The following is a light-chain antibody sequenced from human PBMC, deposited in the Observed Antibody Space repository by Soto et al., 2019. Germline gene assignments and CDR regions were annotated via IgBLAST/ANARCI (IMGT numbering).Light chain of an antibody. V-gene: IGLV1-40*01. CDR2: GNS. Sequence: QSVLTQPPSVSGAPGQRVTISCTGSSSNIGAGYDVHWYQQLPGTAPKLLIYGNSNRPSGVPDRFSGSKSGTSASLAITGLQGEEEADYYCQSYDSSLSGSVFGGGTKVTVL. CDR3: QSYDSSLSGSV. J-gene: IGLJ3*02. CDR1: SSNIGAGYD.